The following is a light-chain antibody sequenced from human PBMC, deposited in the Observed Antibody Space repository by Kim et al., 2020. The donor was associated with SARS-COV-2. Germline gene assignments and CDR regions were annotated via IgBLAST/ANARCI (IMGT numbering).Light chain of an antibody. J-gene: IGKJ4*01. CDR3: QQYDNWPPVT. V-gene: IGKV3-15*01. CDR2: GAS. CDR1: QGVSSN. Sequence: VSPGERVTLSCRASQGVSSNLAWYQQKPGQAPRLLIYGASTRATGIPARFSGSGSGTEFTLDISSLQSEDFAVYYCQQYDNWPPVTFGAGTKVEI.